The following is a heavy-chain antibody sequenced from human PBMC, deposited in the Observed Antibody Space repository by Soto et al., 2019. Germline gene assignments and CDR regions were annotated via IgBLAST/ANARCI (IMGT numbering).Heavy chain of an antibody. D-gene: IGHD3-16*02. J-gene: IGHJ3*01. CDR1: GGSFTDYY. Sequence: QVQLQQWGAGLLKPSETLSLTCAVYGGSFTDYYWTWIRQPPGKGLEWIGDINHSGSTNYNPYLKNRVTISLDTSKNQFSLKVNSVAAADTAVYFCARVRAILLSHAFDFWGQGTLVTVSS. V-gene: IGHV4-34*01. CDR2: INHSGST. CDR3: ARVRAILLSHAFDF.